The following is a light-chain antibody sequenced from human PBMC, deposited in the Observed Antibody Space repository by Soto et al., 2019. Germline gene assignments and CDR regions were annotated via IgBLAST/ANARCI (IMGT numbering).Light chain of an antibody. V-gene: IGLV2-11*01. Sequence: QSVLTQPRSVSGSPGQSVTISCTGTSRDVGGYNSVSWYQQHPGKAPKLMIYDVSQRPSGVPDRFSGSKSGNTASLTISGLQPEDEADYFCCSYAGTYRYVFGTGTKVT. CDR1: SRDVGGYNS. CDR2: DVS. CDR3: CSYAGTYRYV. J-gene: IGLJ1*01.